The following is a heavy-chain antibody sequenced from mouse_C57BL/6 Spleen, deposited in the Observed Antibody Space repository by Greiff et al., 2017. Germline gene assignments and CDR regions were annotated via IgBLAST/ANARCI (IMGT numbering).Heavy chain of an antibody. V-gene: IGHV1-54*01. CDR2: INPGSGGP. J-gene: IGHJ2*01. CDR1: GYAFTNYL. Sequence: QVQLQQSGAELVRPGTSVKVSCKASGYAFTNYLIEWVKQRPGQGLEWIGVINPGSGGPNYNEKFKGKATLTADKSSSTAYMQLSSLTSEDSAVYFCAREAYYSHYYFDYWGQGTTLTVSS. CDR3: AREAYYSHYYFDY. D-gene: IGHD2-12*01.